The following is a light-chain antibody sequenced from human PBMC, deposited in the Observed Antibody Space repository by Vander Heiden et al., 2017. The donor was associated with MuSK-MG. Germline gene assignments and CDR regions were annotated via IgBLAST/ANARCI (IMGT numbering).Light chain of an antibody. CDR3: CSYAGSYTFE. Sequence: QSALTQPRSVSGSPGQSVTISCTGTSSDVGGYNYVSWYQQHPGKAPKLMIYDVSKRPSGVPDRFSGSKSGNTASLTISGLQAEDEADYYCCSYAGSYTFEFGGGTKLTGL. CDR2: DVS. V-gene: IGLV2-11*01. CDR1: SSDVGGYNY. J-gene: IGLJ3*02.